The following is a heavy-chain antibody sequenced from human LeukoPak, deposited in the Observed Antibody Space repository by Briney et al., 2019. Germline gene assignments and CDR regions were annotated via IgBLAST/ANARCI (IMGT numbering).Heavy chain of an antibody. CDR1: GGSISSYY. J-gene: IGHJ4*02. CDR3: VRANYFDY. V-gene: IGHV4-59*01. Sequence: SETLSLTCTVSGGSISSYYWSWIRQPPGKGLERIGDIYYSGSTNYNPSLKSRVTISVDTSTNQFSLKLTSVTAADTAVYYCVRANYFDYWGQGTLVTVSS. CDR2: IYYSGST.